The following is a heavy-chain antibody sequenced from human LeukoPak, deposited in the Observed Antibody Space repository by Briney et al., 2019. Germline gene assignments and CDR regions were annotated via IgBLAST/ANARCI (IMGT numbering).Heavy chain of an antibody. Sequence: GGSLRLSCAASGFTFSNYWMHWVRQAPGKGLVWVSRINSDGINTSYADSVKGRFTISRDNAKNTLNLQMNSLRAEDTAAYYCARDLGQYYDTSDNWFDPWGQGTLVTVSS. D-gene: IGHD3-22*01. V-gene: IGHV3-74*01. CDR3: ARDLGQYYDTSDNWFDP. J-gene: IGHJ5*02. CDR2: INSDGINT. CDR1: GFTFSNYW.